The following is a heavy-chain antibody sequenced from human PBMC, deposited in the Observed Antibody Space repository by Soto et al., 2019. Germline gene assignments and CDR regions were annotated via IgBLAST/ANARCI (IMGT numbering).Heavy chain of an antibody. Sequence: SETLSLTCAVYGGSFSGYYWTWIRQPPGKGLEWIGEINHSGSTNYKPPLRSRVTISVDTSKNQLSLKVNSVTAADTAVYYCARGRTLITGTSLDYWGQGTLVTVSS. V-gene: IGHV4-34*01. D-gene: IGHD1-20*01. J-gene: IGHJ4*02. CDR2: INHSGST. CDR1: GGSFSGYY. CDR3: ARGRTLITGTSLDY.